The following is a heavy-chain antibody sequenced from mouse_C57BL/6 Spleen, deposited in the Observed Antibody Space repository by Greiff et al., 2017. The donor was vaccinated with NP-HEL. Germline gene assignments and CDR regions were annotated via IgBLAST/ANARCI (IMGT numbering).Heavy chain of an antibody. J-gene: IGHJ2*01. CDR1: GYAFPNYL. V-gene: IGHV1-54*01. CDR3: AKWDYYAYFDD. CDR2: INPGCGDT. D-gene: IGHD1-1*01. Sequence: QVQLQQSGAELVRPGTSVKVSCKASGYAFPNYLIEWVKQRPGQGLEWMGVINPGCGDTNYTEKFKGKATLTADKASSTAYMQRNRLTSEYSGVYVCAKWDYYAYFDDWGKGTTVTVSS.